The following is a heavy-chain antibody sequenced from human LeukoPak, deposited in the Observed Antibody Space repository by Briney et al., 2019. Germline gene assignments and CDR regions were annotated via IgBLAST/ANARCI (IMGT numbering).Heavy chain of an antibody. CDR2: ISAYNGNT. J-gene: IGHJ4*02. D-gene: IGHD5-18*01. Sequence: ASVKVSRKASGYTFTSYGISWVRQAPGQGLEWMGWISAYNGNTNYAQKLQGRVTMTTDTSTSTAYMELRSLRSDDTAVYYCARDYLGLDTAMVGSFFDYWGQGTLVTVSS. V-gene: IGHV1-18*01. CDR3: ARDYLGLDTAMVGSFFDY. CDR1: GYTFTSYG.